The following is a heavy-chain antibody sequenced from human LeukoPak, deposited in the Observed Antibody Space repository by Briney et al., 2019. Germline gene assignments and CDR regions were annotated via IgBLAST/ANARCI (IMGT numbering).Heavy chain of an antibody. J-gene: IGHJ4*02. D-gene: IGHD3-16*02. Sequence: GGSLRLSCAASGFTFSSYAMSWVRQAPGKGLEWVSAISGSGGSTYYADSVKGRFTISRDNSKNTLYLRMNSLRAEDTAVYYCAKDHIRYYDYVWGSYRFDYWGQGTLVTVSS. CDR3: AKDHIRYYDYVWGSYRFDY. V-gene: IGHV3-23*01. CDR2: ISGSGGST. CDR1: GFTFSSYA.